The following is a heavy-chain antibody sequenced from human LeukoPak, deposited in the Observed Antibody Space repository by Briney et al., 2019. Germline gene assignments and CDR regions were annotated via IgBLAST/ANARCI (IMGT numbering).Heavy chain of an antibody. CDR1: GYTFANSG. D-gene: IGHD2-2*01. CDR2: MNPNSGNT. V-gene: IGHV1-8*02. J-gene: IGHJ6*03. CDR3: ARDFNVGSTSCYAGVCYYYYYMDV. Sequence: EASVKVSCKASGYTFANSGITWVRQATGQGLEWMGWMNPNSGNTGYAQKFQGRVTMTRNTSISTAYMELSSLRSEDTAVYYCARDFNVGSTSCYAGVCYYYYYMDVWGKGTTVTVSS.